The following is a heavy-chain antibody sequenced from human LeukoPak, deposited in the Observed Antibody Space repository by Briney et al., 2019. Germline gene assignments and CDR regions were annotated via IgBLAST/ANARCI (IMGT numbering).Heavy chain of an antibody. CDR2: IIPILGIA. J-gene: IGHJ4*02. CDR3: ARGYCSSTSCYTGFDY. CDR1: GGTFSSYA. V-gene: IGHV1-69*04. Sequence: SVKVSCKASGGTFSSYAIIWVRQAPGQGLEWMGRIIPILGIANYAQKFQGRVTITADKSTSTAYMELSSLRSEDTAVYYCARGYCSSTSCYTGFDYWGQGTLVTVSS. D-gene: IGHD2-2*02.